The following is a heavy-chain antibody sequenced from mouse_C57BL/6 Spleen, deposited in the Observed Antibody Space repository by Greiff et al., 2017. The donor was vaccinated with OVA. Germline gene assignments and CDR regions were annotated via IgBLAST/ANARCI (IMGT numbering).Heavy chain of an antibody. J-gene: IGHJ4*01. V-gene: IGHV1-76*01. CDR2: IYPGSGNT. D-gene: IGHD1-1*01. Sequence: VQVVESGAELVRPGASVKLSCKASGYTFTDYYINWVKQRPGQGLEWIARIYPGSGNTYYNEKFKGKATLTAEKSSSTAYMQLSSLTSEDSAVYFCARSITTVVGAMDYWGQGTSVTVSS. CDR1: GYTFTDYY. CDR3: ARSITTVVGAMDY.